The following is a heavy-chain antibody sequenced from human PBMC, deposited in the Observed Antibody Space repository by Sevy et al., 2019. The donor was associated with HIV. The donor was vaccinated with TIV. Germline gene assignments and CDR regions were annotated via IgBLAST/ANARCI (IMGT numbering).Heavy chain of an antibody. CDR3: ARDSYDGSGYQRGLFDF. V-gene: IGHV1-18*01. J-gene: IGHJ4*02. Sequence: ASMKVSCKASGYIFTSYGISWVRQAPRQGLEWMGWINGHNGNTNYVQNLQGRVTMTTDTSTNTAYIELRSLRSDDTAVYCCARDSYDGSGYQRGLFDFWGQGTLVTVSS. D-gene: IGHD3-22*01. CDR1: GYIFTSYG. CDR2: INGHNGNT.